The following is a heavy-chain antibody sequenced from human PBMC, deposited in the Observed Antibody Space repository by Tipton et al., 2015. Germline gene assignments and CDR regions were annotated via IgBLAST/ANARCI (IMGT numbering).Heavy chain of an antibody. V-gene: IGHV4-39*01. CDR3: ARGSFDI. CDR1: GGSISTRTYH. Sequence: LRLSCSVSGGSISTRTYHWGWIRQPPGKGLEFIGTIYYSGSTYYNPSLKSRVSISVDTSKNHFSLSLSSVTAADTAVYYCARGSFDIWGQGTLVTVSS. CDR2: IYYSGST. J-gene: IGHJ3*02.